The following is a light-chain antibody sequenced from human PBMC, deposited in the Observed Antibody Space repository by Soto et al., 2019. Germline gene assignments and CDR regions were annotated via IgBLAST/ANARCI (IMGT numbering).Light chain of an antibody. V-gene: IGKV3-11*01. CDR1: QRVSDN. CDR2: GAS. Sequence: EIVMTKYTATLSVSPGERATLSCRASQRVSDNLAWYQQKPGQAPRLLISGASTRATGIPARFSGSGSGTDFTLTISSLEPEDFAVYYCQQRSNWPPWTFGQGT. CDR3: QQRSNWPPWT. J-gene: IGKJ1*01.